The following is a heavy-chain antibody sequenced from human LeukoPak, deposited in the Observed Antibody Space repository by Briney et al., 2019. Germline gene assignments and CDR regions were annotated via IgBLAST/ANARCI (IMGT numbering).Heavy chain of an antibody. CDR2: FDPEDGET. CDR1: GYTLTELS. V-gene: IGHV1-24*01. D-gene: IGHD1-7*01. J-gene: IGHJ4*02. Sequence: ASVKVSCKVSGYTLTELSMQWVRQAPGKGLEWMGGFDPEDGETIYAQKFQGRVTMTEDSSTDTAYMELSSLRSEDTAVYYCATGITGTTSPATREDWGQGTLVTVSS. CDR3: ATGITGTTSPATRED.